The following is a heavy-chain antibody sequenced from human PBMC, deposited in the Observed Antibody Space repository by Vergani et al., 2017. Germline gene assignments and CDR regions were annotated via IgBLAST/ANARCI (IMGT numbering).Heavy chain of an antibody. V-gene: IGHV4-31*03. CDR3: ARDNGYVANLHYYYYYMDV. CDR2: IYYSGST. D-gene: IGHD4/OR15-4a*01. CDR1: CGSISSGGYY. J-gene: IGHJ6*03. Sequence: QVQLHESGPGLVKPSQTLSLTCTVSCGSISSGGYYWSWIRQPPGKGLELIGYIYYSGSTYYNPSLKSRVTISVDTSKNQFSLKLSSVTAADTAVYYCARDNGYVANLHYYYYYMDVWGKGTTVTVSS.